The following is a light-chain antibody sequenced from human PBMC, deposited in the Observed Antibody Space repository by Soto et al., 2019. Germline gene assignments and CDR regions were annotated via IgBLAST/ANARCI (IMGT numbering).Light chain of an antibody. J-gene: IGLJ3*02. V-gene: IGLV2-14*01. Sequence: QSALTQPAAVSGSPVQSITISCTGTSSDVGGYNYVSWYQQHPGKAPKLMIYEVSNRPSGVSNRFSGSKSGNTASLTISGLQAEDEADYYCSSYTTISTLEVFGGGTKLPVL. CDR1: SSDVGGYNY. CDR3: SSYTTISTLEV. CDR2: EVS.